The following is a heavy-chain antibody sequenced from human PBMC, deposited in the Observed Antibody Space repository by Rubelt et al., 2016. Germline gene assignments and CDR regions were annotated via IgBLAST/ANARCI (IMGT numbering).Heavy chain of an antibody. V-gene: IGHV3-30*18. Sequence: QVQLVESGGGVVQPGRSLRLSCAASGFPFSSYGMHWVRPAPGKGLEWVAGIGGRGGNIVYTDSVKGRYTTYRDTSKNTLYLQMNSLRAYDTAMYYCAKVEGYCSGTSCSGPYWGQGALVAVSS. D-gene: IGHD2-2*01. CDR1: GFPFSSYG. CDR2: IGGRGGNI. CDR3: AKVEGYCSGTSCSGPY. J-gene: IGHJ4*02.